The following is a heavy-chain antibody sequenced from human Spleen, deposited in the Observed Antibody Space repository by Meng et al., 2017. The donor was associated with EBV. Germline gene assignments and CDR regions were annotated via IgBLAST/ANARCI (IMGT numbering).Heavy chain of an antibody. V-gene: IGHV7-4-1*02. D-gene: IGHD1-7*01. Sequence: QVQLVQSGSELKKPGASVKFSVHASGYTFTSYAVNLVRQAPVQGLEWMGWINNNTGNPTYAQGFTGRFVFSLDTSVSTAYLQISSLKTEDTAVYYCARGGWGELDQASGDYWGQGPLGTVVS. J-gene: IGHJ4*02. CDR3: ARGGWGELDQASGDY. CDR1: GYTFTSYA. CDR2: INNNTGNP.